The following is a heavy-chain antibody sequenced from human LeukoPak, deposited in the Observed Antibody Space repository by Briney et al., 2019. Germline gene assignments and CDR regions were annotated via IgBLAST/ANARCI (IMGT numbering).Heavy chain of an antibody. V-gene: IGHV3-30*03. D-gene: IGHD6-19*01. CDR1: GFSFGSYG. J-gene: IGHJ4*02. CDR2: ISHEGSTQ. Sequence: HAGGSLRLSCAASGFSFGSYGIHWVRQAPGKGLEWVAVISHEGSTQYYADSVKGRFTISRDNSKNMVYLQMDNLRAEDTAVYYCARTREQWQVLDYWGQGTLVTVSS. CDR3: ARTREQWQVLDY.